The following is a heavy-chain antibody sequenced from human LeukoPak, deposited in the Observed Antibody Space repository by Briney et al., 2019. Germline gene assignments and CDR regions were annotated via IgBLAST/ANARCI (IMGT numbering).Heavy chain of an antibody. Sequence: RGESLKISCKGSGYSFTSYWIGWVRQMPGKGLEWMGIIYPGDSDTTYSPYFQGQVIISADKSISTAYLQWSSLKASDTAMYYCARQFVDSSGWHTPFDIWGQGTMVTVSS. CDR1: GYSFTSYW. CDR2: IYPGDSDT. J-gene: IGHJ3*02. CDR3: ARQFVDSSGWHTPFDI. D-gene: IGHD6-19*01. V-gene: IGHV5-51*01.